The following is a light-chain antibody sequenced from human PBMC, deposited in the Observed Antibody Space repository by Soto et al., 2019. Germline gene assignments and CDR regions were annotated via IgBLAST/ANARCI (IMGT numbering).Light chain of an antibody. Sequence: DIQMTQSPSSLSASVGDRVTITCQASQDIGFYLKLYQQKPGKAPKLLIYDVSNLEIGVPSRFSGSGSGTDFTFTISSLQPEDIATYYCQQYHNFPITFGQGTRMEIK. CDR2: DVS. CDR1: QDIGFY. J-gene: IGKJ5*01. V-gene: IGKV1-33*01. CDR3: QQYHNFPIT.